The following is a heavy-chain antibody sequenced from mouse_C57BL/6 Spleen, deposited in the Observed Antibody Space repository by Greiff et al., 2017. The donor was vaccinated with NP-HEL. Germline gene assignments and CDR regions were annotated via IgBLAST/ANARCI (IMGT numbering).Heavy chain of an antibody. CDR3: TRTMVTTLDY. CDR1: GYTFTDYE. D-gene: IGHD2-2*01. V-gene: IGHV1-15*01. CDR2: IDPETGGT. Sequence: QVHVKQSGAELVRPGASVTLSCKASGYTFTDYEMHWVKQTPVHGLEWIGAIDPETGGTAYNQKFKGKAILTADKSSSTAYMELRSLTSEDSAVYYCTRTMVTTLDYWGQGTTLTVSS. J-gene: IGHJ2*01.